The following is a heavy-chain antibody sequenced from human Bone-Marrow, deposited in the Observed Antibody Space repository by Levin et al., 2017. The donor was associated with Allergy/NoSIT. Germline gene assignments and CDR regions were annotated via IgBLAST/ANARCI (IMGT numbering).Heavy chain of an antibody. CDR1: GGSISSGAYY. D-gene: IGHD5-18*01. CDR3: ARGRGGYRGYFDY. V-gene: IGHV4-31*03. Sequence: SQTLSLTCSVSGGSISSGAYYLTWLRQTPGKGLEWIGHIYSRGSADYNPSLQSRPNISVETSKDQFFLMLTSVTAADTALYCCARGRGGYRGYFDYWGQGILVTVSS. J-gene: IGHJ4*02. CDR2: IYSRGSA.